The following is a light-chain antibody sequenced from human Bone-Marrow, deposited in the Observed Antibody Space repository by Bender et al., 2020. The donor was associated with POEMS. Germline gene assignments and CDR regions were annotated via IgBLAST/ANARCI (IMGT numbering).Light chain of an antibody. CDR1: NSNIGTIV. J-gene: IGLJ3*02. Sequence: QSVLTQPPSSSGTPGQRVTISCSGSNSNIGTIVVNWYQQFPGTAPKLLIYSDNQRPSGVPDRFYAFKSGASASLAISGLQSEDEADYYCAARDAGLSGGVFGGGTKLTVL. V-gene: IGLV1-44*01. CDR3: AARDAGLSGGV. CDR2: SDN.